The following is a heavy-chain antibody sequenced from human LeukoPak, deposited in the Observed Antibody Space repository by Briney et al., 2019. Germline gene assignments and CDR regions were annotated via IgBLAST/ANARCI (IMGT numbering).Heavy chain of an antibody. CDR2: IKMTTDGGTT. D-gene: IGHD2-15*01. J-gene: IGHJ6*02. CDR1: GLTSSNAW. Sequence: GGSLRLSCSASGLTSSNAWMSWVREAPREGPECVGGIKMTTDGGTTDYAAPVKGRFTISKDHSKNTLYLQMNSLKTEDTAVYYCTTVGYCSGGSCYWDYYYGMDVWGQGTTVTVSS. V-gene: IGHV3-15*01. CDR3: TTVGYCSGGSCYWDYYYGMDV.